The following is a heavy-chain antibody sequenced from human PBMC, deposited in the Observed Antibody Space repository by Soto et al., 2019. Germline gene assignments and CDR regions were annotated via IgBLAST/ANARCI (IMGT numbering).Heavy chain of an antibody. CDR2: ISYDGSNK. Sequence: QVQLVESGGGVVQPGRSLRLSCAASGFTFSSYGMHWVRQAPGKGLEWVAVISYDGSNKYYADSVKGRFTISRDNSKNTLYLQMNSLRAEDTAVYYCARESSGWYPVGWGQGTLVTVSS. V-gene: IGHV3-30*03. J-gene: IGHJ4*02. CDR1: GFTFSSYG. CDR3: ARESSGWYPVG. D-gene: IGHD6-19*01.